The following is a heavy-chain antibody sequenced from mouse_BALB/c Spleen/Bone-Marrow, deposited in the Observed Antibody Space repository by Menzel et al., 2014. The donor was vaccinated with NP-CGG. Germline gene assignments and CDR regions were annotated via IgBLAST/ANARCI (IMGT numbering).Heavy chain of an antibody. J-gene: IGHJ2*01. CDR2: ILPGSGNT. Sequence: VMLVESGAELMKPGASVKISCKATGYTFSSYWIEWVKQRPGHGLEWIGEILPGSGNTNYNEKFKGKATFTADTSSNTAYMQRSSLTSEDSAVYYCARKEGYDGYPDYWGQGTTLTVSS. V-gene: IGHV1-9*01. CDR1: GYTFSSYW. D-gene: IGHD2-3*01. CDR3: ARKEGYDGYPDY.